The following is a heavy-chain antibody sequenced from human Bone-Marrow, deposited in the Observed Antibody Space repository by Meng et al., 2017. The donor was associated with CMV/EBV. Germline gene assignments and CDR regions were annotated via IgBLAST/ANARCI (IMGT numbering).Heavy chain of an antibody. V-gene: IGHV3-30-3*01. CDR1: YA. J-gene: IGHJ6*02. CDR3: ARVFWFGELLLVGYYYYGMDV. CDR2: ISYDGSNK. Sequence: YAMHRVRQAPGKGLEWVAVISYDGSNKYYADSVKGRFTISRDNSKNTLYLQMNSLRAEDTAVYYCARVFWFGELLLVGYYYYGMDVWGQGTTVTVSS. D-gene: IGHD3-10*01.